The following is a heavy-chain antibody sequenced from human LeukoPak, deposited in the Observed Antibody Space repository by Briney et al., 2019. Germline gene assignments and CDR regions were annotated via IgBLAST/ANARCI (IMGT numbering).Heavy chain of an antibody. Sequence: ASVKVSCKASGYTFTSYYMHWVRQAPGQGLEWMGTINPSGGSTSYAQKFQGRVTMTRDTSASTVYMELSSLRSEDTAVYYCARTTGRYLDFDPWGQGTLVTVSS. CDR3: ARTTGRYLDFDP. D-gene: IGHD3-9*01. CDR1: GYTFTSYY. V-gene: IGHV1-46*01. J-gene: IGHJ5*02. CDR2: INPSGGST.